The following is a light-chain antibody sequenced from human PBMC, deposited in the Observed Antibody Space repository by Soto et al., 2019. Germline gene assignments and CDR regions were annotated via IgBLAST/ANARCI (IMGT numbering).Light chain of an antibody. CDR1: SSNIGSNT. V-gene: IGLV1-44*01. J-gene: IGLJ3*02. CDR2: SNN. Sequence: QSVLTQPPSASGTPGQRVTISCSGSSSNIGSNTVNWYQQLPGTAPKLVIYSNNQRPSGVPGRFSGSKSGASGSLAISGLQSEDEADYSCAAWDDSLNAVVFGGGTKLTVL. CDR3: AAWDDSLNAVV.